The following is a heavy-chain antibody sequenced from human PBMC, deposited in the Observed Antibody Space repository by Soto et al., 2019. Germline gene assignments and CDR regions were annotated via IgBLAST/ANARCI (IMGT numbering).Heavy chain of an antibody. CDR2: INPNSGST. CDR3: ARDGPSMVRGYGMDV. Sequence: ASVKVSCKASGYTYTGYYVHWVRQTTGQGLEWMGWINPNSGSTNYAQKFQGWVTMTRDTSISTAYMELSRLRSDDTAVYYCARDGPSMVRGYGMDVWGQGTTVTVSS. J-gene: IGHJ6*02. D-gene: IGHD3-10*01. V-gene: IGHV1-2*04. CDR1: GYTYTGYY.